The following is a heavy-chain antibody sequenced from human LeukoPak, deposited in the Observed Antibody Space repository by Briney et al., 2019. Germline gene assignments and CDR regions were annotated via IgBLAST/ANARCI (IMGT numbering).Heavy chain of an antibody. J-gene: IGHJ5*02. CDR1: GFTFSSYT. CDR2: ISYDERNI. V-gene: IGHV3-30-3*01. D-gene: IGHD6-19*01. Sequence: GGSLRLSCATSGFTFSSYTMNWLRQAPGKGLEWVAVISYDERNIFYGDSVKGRFTISRDNSKDTVYLQINRLRTEDTAVYYCAREAISGWTDHWGQGTLVTVSS. CDR3: AREAISGWTDH.